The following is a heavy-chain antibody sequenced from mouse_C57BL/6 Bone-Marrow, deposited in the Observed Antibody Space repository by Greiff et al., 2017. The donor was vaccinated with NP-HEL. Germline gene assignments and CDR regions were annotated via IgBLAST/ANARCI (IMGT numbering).Heavy chain of an antibody. CDR3: ARYYYGSSSVDY. D-gene: IGHD1-1*01. V-gene: IGHV1-72*01. J-gene: IGHJ2*01. CDR2: IDPNSGGT. Sequence: QVQLKESGAELVKPGASVKLSCKASGYTFTSYLMHWVKQRPGRGLEWIGRIDPNSGGTKYNEKFKSKATLTVDKPSSTAYMQLNSLTSEDSAVYYCARYYYGSSSVDYWGQGTTLTVSS. CDR1: GYTFTSYL.